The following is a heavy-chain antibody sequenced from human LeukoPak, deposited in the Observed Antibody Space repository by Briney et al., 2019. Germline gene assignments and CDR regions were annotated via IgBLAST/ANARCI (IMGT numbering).Heavy chain of an antibody. CDR2: INSDGSIT. D-gene: IGHD3-10*01. Sequence: PGGSLRLSCAASGFTFSSYWMHWVRQAPGKGLVWVSRINSDGSITSYADAVKGRFTISRDNSKNTLYLQMNSLRAEDTAVYYCAKDIRSGGSGSYGDYFDYWGQGTLVTVSS. CDR1: GFTFSSYW. J-gene: IGHJ4*02. CDR3: AKDIRSGGSGSYGDYFDY. V-gene: IGHV3-74*01.